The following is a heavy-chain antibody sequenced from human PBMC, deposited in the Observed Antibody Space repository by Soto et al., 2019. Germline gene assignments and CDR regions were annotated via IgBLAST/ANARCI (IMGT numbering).Heavy chain of an antibody. V-gene: IGHV3-53*01. J-gene: IGHJ6*02. CDR1: GFTVSSNY. Sequence: GGSLRLSCAASGFTVSSNYMTWVRQAPGKGLEWVSVIHTDGYTYYADPVKARFTISRDNSKNTLFLQLNSLRAEDTAVYYCAREAGSSRYYFGLDVWGQGTTVTVSS. D-gene: IGHD3-10*01. CDR2: IHTDGYT. CDR3: AREAGSSRYYFGLDV.